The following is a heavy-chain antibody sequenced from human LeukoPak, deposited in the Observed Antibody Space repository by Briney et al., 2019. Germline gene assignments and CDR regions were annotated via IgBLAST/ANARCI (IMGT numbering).Heavy chain of an antibody. J-gene: IGHJ5*02. CDR1: GGSISSYY. Sequence: PSETLSLTCTVSGGSISSYYWSWIRQPAGKGLEWIGRIYTSGSTNYNPSLKSRVTMSVDTSKNQFSLKLSSVTAADTAVYYCARVARPHIYYGSGRGWFDPWGQGTLVTVSS. V-gene: IGHV4-4*07. CDR2: IYTSGST. CDR3: ARVARPHIYYGSGRGWFDP. D-gene: IGHD3-10*01.